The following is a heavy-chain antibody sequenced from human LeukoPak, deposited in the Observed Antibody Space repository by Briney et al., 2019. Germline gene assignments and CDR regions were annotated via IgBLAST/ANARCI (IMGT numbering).Heavy chain of an antibody. J-gene: IGHJ4*02. CDR3: ARDRNYYDSSGYLY. V-gene: IGHV1-69*04. CDR1: GGTFSSYA. CDR2: IIPILGIA. D-gene: IGHD3-22*01. Sequence: SVKVSCKASGGTFSSYAISWVRQAPGQGLEWMGRIIPILGIANYAQKFQGRVTITADKSTSTAYMELSSLRSEDTAVYYCARDRNYYDSSGYLYWGQGALVTVSS.